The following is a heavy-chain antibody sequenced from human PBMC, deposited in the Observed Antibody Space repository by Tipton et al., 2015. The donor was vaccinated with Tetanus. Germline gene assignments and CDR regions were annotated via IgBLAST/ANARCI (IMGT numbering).Heavy chain of an antibody. CDR1: GGSFSLYY. Sequence: TLSLTCTVSGGSFSLYYWNWVRQSPGKGLEWIGEISHSGSSSYSPSRKSRVTISVDTSKNQFSLRLRSVAAADTAVYYCARGGRDAYNNPLGAFDVWGRGTTVTVSS. V-gene: IGHV4-34*01. J-gene: IGHJ3*01. D-gene: IGHD5-24*01. CDR2: ISHSGSS. CDR3: ARGGRDAYNNPLGAFDV.